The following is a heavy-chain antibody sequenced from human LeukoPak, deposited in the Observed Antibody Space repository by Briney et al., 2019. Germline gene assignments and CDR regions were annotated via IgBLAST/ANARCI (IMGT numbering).Heavy chain of an antibody. CDR1: GFTFSSYW. CDR3: ARDSGSYFDP. V-gene: IGHV3-74*01. J-gene: IGHJ5*02. Sequence: AGGSMSLSCVASGFTFSSYWMHWVRQAPGKGLVWVSHINSDGISTGYVDSVKGRFIISRDNAKNTLYLQMNSLRAEDTAVYYCARDSGSYFDPWGQGTLVTVSS. CDR2: INSDGIST.